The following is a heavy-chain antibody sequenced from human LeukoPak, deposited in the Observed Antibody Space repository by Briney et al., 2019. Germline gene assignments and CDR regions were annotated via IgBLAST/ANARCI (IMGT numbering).Heavy chain of an antibody. CDR2: ISSSSSTI. CDR1: GFTFSSYN. Sequence: GGSLRLSCVASGFTFSSYNMHWVRQAPGKGLEWVSYISSSSSTIYYADSVKGRFTISRDNAENSLYLQMNSLKVEDTAVYYCSRDLGLEGYWSQGSLVTVSS. D-gene: IGHD3-3*01. CDR3: SRDLGLEGY. V-gene: IGHV3-48*01. J-gene: IGHJ4*02.